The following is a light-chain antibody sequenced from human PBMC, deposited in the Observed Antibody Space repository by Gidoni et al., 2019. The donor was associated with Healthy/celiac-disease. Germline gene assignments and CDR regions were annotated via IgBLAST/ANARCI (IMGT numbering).Light chain of an antibody. Sequence: DIQMTQSPSSLSASVGDRVTITCRSSQSISSYLNWDQQKPGKAPKLLIYAAASLQTGVPSRFSGSGSGTDFTLTISILQPEDFAIYYCQQTYSPPVTFGQGTKLEIK. CDR1: QSISSY. V-gene: IGKV1-39*01. CDR2: AAA. J-gene: IGKJ2*01. CDR3: QQTYSPPVT.